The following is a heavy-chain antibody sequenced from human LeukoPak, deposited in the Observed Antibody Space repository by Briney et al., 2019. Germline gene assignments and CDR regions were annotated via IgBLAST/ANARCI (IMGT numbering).Heavy chain of an antibody. CDR3: ARGPHTSSWYKHAFDI. J-gene: IGHJ3*02. Sequence: PRASVKVSCKASGYTFTSYGISWVRQAPGQGLEWMGWISAYNGNTNYAQKLQGRVTMTTDTSTSTAYMELRSLRSDDTAVYYCARGPHTSSWYKHAFDIWAQGTMVTVSS. CDR1: GYTFTSYG. D-gene: IGHD6-13*01. V-gene: IGHV1-18*01. CDR2: ISAYNGNT.